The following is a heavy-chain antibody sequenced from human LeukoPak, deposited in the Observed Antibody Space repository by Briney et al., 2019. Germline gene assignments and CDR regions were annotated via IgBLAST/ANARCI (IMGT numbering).Heavy chain of an antibody. CDR2: IYYSGST. CDR3: ARRGYCSSTSCYEYWFDP. CDR1: GGSFSNYY. D-gene: IGHD2-2*01. V-gene: IGHV4-39*01. J-gene: IGHJ5*02. Sequence: SETLSLTCAVYGGSFSNYYWGWIRQPPGKGLEWIGIIYYSGSTYYNPSLKSRLTISVDTSKNQFSLKLSSVTATDTAVYYCARRGYCSSTSCYEYWFDPWGQGTLVTVSS.